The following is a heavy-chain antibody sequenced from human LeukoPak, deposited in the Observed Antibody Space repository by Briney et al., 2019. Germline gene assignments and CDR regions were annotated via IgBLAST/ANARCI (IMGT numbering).Heavy chain of an antibody. CDR2: MNPNSGDT. CDR3: ARDYSGLVDFDY. Sequence: RWASVKVSCKASGYTFTRYDINWVRQAPGQGLEWMGWMNPNSGDTGYAQNFQGRVTMTRNTSIRTAFLDLTSLTSDDTAVYYCARDYSGLVDFDYWGQGTLVTVSS. D-gene: IGHD1-26*01. V-gene: IGHV1-8*01. CDR1: GYTFTRYD. J-gene: IGHJ4*02.